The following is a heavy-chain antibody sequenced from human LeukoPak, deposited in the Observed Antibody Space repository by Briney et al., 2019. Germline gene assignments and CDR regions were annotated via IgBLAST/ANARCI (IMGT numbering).Heavy chain of an antibody. J-gene: IGHJ4*02. CDR1: GFTFSSYW. Sequence: GGSLRLSCVASGFTFSSYWMHWVRQAPRKGQVWVSRINGDGRNINYADSVRGRFTISRDNAKNTLYLQMNTLRAEDTAVYYCAKDRNDIVVVPAAMGEYYFDYWGQGTLVTVSS. V-gene: IGHV3-74*01. CDR3: AKDRNDIVVVPAAMGEYYFDY. CDR2: INGDGRNI. D-gene: IGHD2-2*01.